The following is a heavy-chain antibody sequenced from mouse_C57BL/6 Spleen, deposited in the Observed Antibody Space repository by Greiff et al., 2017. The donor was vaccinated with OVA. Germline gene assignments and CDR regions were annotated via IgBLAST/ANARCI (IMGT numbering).Heavy chain of an antibody. V-gene: IGHV5-17*01. D-gene: IGHD2-4*01. CDR1: GFTFSDYE. Sequence: EVMLVESGGGLVKPAESLTLTCAASGFTFSDYEMHWVRLAQEKGLERVAYISSGSSTISYADTVKGRFTIFRDNAKNTLLLQMTSLRSEYTAMYYCARTDYGDAMDYWGQGTSVTVSS. CDR3: ARTDYGDAMDY. J-gene: IGHJ4*01. CDR2: ISSGSSTI.